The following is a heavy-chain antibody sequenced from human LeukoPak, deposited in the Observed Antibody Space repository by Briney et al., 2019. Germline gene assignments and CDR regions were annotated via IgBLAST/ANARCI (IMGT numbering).Heavy chain of an antibody. CDR1: GFTFSSYA. V-gene: IGHV3-30*02. D-gene: IGHD2-15*01. CDR3: VKDRMVAAEYYYYMDV. Sequence: PGGSLRLSCEASGFTFSSYAMHWVRQAPGKGLEWVAFIRYDERNKYYSDSVKGRFTISRDNSKNTLYLQMNNLRAEDTAVYYCVKDRMVAAEYYYYMDVWGKGTTVTISS. CDR2: IRYDERNK. J-gene: IGHJ6*03.